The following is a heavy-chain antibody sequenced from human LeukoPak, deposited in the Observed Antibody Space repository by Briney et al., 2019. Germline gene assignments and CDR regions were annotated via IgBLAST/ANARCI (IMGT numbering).Heavy chain of an antibody. Sequence: SETLSLTCTVSGGSISSYYWSWIRQPPGKGLEWIGYIYYSGSTNYNPSLKSRVTISVDTSKNQFSLKLSSVTAADTAVYYCARRHRIPYRTSYYYDSSGRSSRDAFDIWGQGTMVTVSS. CDR2: IYYSGST. CDR3: ARRHRIPYRTSYYYDSSGRSSRDAFDI. D-gene: IGHD3-22*01. CDR1: GGSISSYY. V-gene: IGHV4-59*08. J-gene: IGHJ3*02.